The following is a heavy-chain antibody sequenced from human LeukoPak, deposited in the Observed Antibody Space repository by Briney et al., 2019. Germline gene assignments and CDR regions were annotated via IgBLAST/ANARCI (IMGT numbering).Heavy chain of an antibody. CDR2: IYSGGST. D-gene: IGHD1-26*01. CDR3: AKVGWELRDAFDI. Sequence: PGGSLRLSCAASGFTVSSNYMSWVRQAPGKGLEWVSVIYSGGSTYHADSVKGRFTISRDNSKNTLYLQMNSLRADDTAVYYCAKVGWELRDAFDIWGQGTMVTVSS. V-gene: IGHV3-66*01. CDR1: GFTVSSNY. J-gene: IGHJ3*02.